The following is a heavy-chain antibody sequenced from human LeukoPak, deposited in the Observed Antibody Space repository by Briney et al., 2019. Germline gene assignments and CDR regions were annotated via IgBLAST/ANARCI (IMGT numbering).Heavy chain of an antibody. CDR3: AKALRRDMDAFDI. Sequence: GGSLRLSCAASGFTFDDYAMHWVRQAPGKGLEWVSGISWNSGSIGYADSVKGRFTISRDNAKNSLYLQMNSLRAEDTALYYCAKALRRDMDAFDIWGQGTMVTVSS. D-gene: IGHD5-24*01. CDR1: GFTFDDYA. J-gene: IGHJ3*02. CDR2: ISWNSGSI. V-gene: IGHV3-9*01.